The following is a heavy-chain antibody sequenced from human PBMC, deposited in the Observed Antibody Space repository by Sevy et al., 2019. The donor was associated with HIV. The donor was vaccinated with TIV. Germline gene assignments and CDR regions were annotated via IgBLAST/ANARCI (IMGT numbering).Heavy chain of an antibody. D-gene: IGHD1-1*01. J-gene: IGHJ6*02. CDR3: ARGDPERIYGMDV. V-gene: IGHV4-59*01. CDR1: GDSISGYY. Sequence: SETLSLTCTVSGDSISGYYWSWIRQPPGKGLEWIGYIFYTRSTNYNPSLKSRVTISKDTSKNQISLKLSSVTAADTALYYCARGDPERIYGMDVWGQGTTVTVSS. CDR2: IFYTRST.